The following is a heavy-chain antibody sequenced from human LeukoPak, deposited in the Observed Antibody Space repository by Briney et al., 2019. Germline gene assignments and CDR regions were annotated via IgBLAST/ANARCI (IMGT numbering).Heavy chain of an antibody. V-gene: IGHV3-21*06. Sequence: GGSLRLSCAASGFTFSSYEMNWVRQAPGKGLERVSSISGSSTDIYYVDSVKGRFTISRDNAKNSVFLQINNLRAEDTAIYYCARRGYHDSSGYDYWGQGTLVTVSS. J-gene: IGHJ4*02. CDR3: ARRGYHDSSGYDY. CDR2: ISGSSTDI. CDR1: GFTFSSYE. D-gene: IGHD3-22*01.